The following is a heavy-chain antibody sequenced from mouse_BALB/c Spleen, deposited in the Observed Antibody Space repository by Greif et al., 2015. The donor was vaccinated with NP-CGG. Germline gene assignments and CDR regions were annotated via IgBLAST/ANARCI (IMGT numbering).Heavy chain of an antibody. V-gene: IGHV1-9*01. CDR1: GYTFSSYW. CDR3: ASSRAWDLDFDY. Sequence: QVQLQQSGAELMKPGASVKISCKATGYTFSSYWIEWVKQRPGHGLEWIGEILPGSGSTNYNEKFKGKATFTADTSSNTAYMQLSSLTSEDSAVYYCASSRAWDLDFDYWGQGTTLTVSS. CDR2: ILPGSGST. D-gene: IGHD3-1*01. J-gene: IGHJ2*01.